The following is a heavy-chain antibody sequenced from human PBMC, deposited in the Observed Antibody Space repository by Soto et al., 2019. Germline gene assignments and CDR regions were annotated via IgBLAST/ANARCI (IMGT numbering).Heavy chain of an antibody. CDR2: INAGNGNT. V-gene: IGHV1-3*01. Sequence: ASVKVSCKASGYTFTSYAMHWVRQAPGQRLEWMGWINAGNGNTKYSQKFQGRVTITRDTSASTAYMELSSLRSEDTAVYYCASSAEIRFLEWSDYYYGMDVWGRGTTVTVSS. J-gene: IGHJ6*02. CDR3: ASSAEIRFLEWSDYYYGMDV. D-gene: IGHD3-3*01. CDR1: GYTFTSYA.